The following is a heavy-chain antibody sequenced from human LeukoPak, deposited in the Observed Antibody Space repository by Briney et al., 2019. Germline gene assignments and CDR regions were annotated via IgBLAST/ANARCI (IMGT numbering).Heavy chain of an antibody. Sequence: SETLSLTCAVYGGSFSGYYWSWIRQPPVKGLEWIGEINHSGSTNYNPSLKSRVTISVDTSKNQFSLKLSSVTAADTAVYYCARSFTXYYYYGMDVWGQGTTVTV. CDR2: INHSGST. D-gene: IGHD2/OR15-2a*01. CDR1: GGSFSGYY. J-gene: IGHJ6*02. V-gene: IGHV4-34*01. CDR3: ARSFTXYYYYGMDV.